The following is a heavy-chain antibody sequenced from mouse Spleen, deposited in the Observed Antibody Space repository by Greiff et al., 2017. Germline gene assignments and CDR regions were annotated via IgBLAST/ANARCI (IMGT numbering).Heavy chain of an antibody. CDR1: GFTFSDYG. J-gene: IGHJ2*01. D-gene: IGHD2-10*02. Sequence: EVMLVESGGGLVKPGGSLKLSCAASGFTFSDYGMHWVRQAPEKGLEWVAYISSGSSTIYYADTVKGRFTISRDNAKNTLFLQMTSLRSEDTAMYYCARAPYGNFDYWGQGTTLTVSS. V-gene: IGHV5-17*01. CDR3: ARAPYGNFDY. CDR2: ISSGSSTI.